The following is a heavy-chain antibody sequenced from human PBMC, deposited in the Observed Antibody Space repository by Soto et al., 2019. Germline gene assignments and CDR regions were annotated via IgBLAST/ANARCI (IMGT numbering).Heavy chain of an antibody. J-gene: IGHJ4*02. Sequence: EVQLVESGGGLVQPGGSLRLSCAASGFTVSSNYMTWVRQAPGKGLEWVSGFYDGGATYYADSVTGRFTISRDNSKNTLSLQMNSLRAEDTAVYYCARGWYYFDYWGQGTLVTVSS. CDR3: ARGWYYFDY. V-gene: IGHV3-66*01. CDR2: FYDGGAT. CDR1: GFTVSSNY. D-gene: IGHD2-15*01.